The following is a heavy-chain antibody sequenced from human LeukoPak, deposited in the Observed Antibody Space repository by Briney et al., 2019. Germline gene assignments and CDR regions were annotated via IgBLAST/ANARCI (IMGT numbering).Heavy chain of an antibody. CDR3: ARVFLIKGGSYSFDY. CDR2: IYFSGGT. J-gene: IGHJ4*02. Sequence: SETLSLTCTVSGDSISSSNCYWGWIRQPPGKGLEWIGSIYFSGGTNYNPSLKSRVTISVDKSKNQFSLKLSSVTAADTAVYYCARVFLIKGGSYSFDYWGQGTLVTVSS. V-gene: IGHV4-39*07. CDR1: GDSISSSNCY. D-gene: IGHD1-26*01.